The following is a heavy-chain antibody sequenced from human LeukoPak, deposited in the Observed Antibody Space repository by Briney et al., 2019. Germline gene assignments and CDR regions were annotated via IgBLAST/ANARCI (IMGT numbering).Heavy chain of an antibody. Sequence: GGSLRLSCAASGFTFSSFWMTWVRQAPGKGLEWVATIKQDGSEKYYVDSVKGRFTISRDNAKNSLYLHMNSLRAEDTAVYYCAKPARTDAFDIWGQGTMITVSS. CDR1: GFTFSSFW. V-gene: IGHV3-7*03. D-gene: IGHD1-14*01. J-gene: IGHJ3*02. CDR2: IKQDGSEK. CDR3: AKPARTDAFDI.